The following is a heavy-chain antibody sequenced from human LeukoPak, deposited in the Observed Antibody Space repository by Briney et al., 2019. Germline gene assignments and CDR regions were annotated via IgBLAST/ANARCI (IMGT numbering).Heavy chain of an antibody. D-gene: IGHD2-15*01. Sequence: ASVKVSCKASGYTFTGYYMHWVRQAPGQGLEWMGWINPNSGGTNYAQKSQGRVTMTRDTSISTAYMELSRLRSDDTAVYYCARGLRGYCSGGSCYRGAFDIWGRGTMVTVSS. CDR1: GYTFTGYY. CDR2: INPNSGGT. J-gene: IGHJ3*02. CDR3: ARGLRGYCSGGSCYRGAFDI. V-gene: IGHV1-2*02.